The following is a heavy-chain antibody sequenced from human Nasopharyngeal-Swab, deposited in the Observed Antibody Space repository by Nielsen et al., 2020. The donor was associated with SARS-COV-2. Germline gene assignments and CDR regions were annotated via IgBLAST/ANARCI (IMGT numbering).Heavy chain of an antibody. Sequence: PGKGLEWIGEINHSGGTNYNPSLKSRVTISVDTSKNQFSLKLSSVTAADTAVYYCARGRIYYDSSGYRRNWFDPWGQGTLVTVSS. CDR2: INHSGGT. D-gene: IGHD3-22*01. V-gene: IGHV4-34*01. J-gene: IGHJ5*02. CDR3: ARGRIYYDSSGYRRNWFDP.